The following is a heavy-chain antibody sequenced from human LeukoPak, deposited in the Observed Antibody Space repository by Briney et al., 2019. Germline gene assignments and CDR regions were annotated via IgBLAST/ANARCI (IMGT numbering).Heavy chain of an antibody. CDR3: AKDGVRVLRYFDWPYGDAFDI. J-gene: IGHJ3*02. D-gene: IGHD3-9*01. V-gene: IGHV3-30*04. Sequence: GGSLRLSCAASGFTFSSYAMHWVRQAPGKGLEWVAVISYDGSNKYYADSVKGRFTISRDNSKNTLYLQMNSLRAEDTAVYYCAKDGVRVLRYFDWPYGDAFDIWGQGTMVTVSS. CDR1: GFTFSSYA. CDR2: ISYDGSNK.